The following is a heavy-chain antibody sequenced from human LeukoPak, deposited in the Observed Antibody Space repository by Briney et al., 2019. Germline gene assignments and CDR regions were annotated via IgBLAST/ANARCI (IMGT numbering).Heavy chain of an antibody. V-gene: IGHV3-48*01. Sequence: GGSLRLSCAASGFTFSSYSMNWVRQAPGKGLEWVSYISSRSSTIYYADSVKGRFTISRDNAKNSLYLQMNSLRAEDTAVYHCARAHKPGIAAAGTPNYFDYWGQGTLVTVSS. CDR1: GFTFSSYS. D-gene: IGHD6-13*01. CDR3: ARAHKPGIAAAGTPNYFDY. CDR2: ISSRSSTI. J-gene: IGHJ4*02.